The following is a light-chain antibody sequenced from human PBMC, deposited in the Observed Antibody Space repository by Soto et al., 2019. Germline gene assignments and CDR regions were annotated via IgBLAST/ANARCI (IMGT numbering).Light chain of an antibody. CDR1: SSDVGGYNY. V-gene: IGLV2-14*01. CDR3: SSYTISTYV. Sequence: QSALTQPASVSGSPGQSITISCTGTSSDVGGYNYVSWYQQHPGKAPKLMIYEVSNRPSGVSSRFSGSKSGNTASLTISGLQAEDEADYYCSSYTISTYVFGTGTKLTVL. J-gene: IGLJ1*01. CDR2: EVS.